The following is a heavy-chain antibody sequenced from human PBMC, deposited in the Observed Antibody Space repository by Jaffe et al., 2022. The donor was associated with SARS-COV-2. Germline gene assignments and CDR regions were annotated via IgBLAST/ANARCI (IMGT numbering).Heavy chain of an antibody. CDR2: ISWNSGSI. V-gene: IGHV3-9*01. J-gene: IGHJ6*02. CDR3: AKDEGALGSEAVYYGMDV. CDR1: GFTFDDYA. D-gene: IGHD2-15*01. Sequence: EVQLVESGGGLVQPGRSLRLSCAASGFTFDDYAMHWVRQAPGKGLEWVSGISWNSGSIGYADSVKGRFTISRDNAKNSLYLQMNSLRAEDTALYYCAKDEGALGSEAVYYGMDVWGQGTTVTVSS.